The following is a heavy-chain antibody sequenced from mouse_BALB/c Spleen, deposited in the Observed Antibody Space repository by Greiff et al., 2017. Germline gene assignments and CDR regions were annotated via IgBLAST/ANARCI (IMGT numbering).Heavy chain of an antibody. V-gene: IGHV3-8*02. CDR3: ARSYYDYDVDYFDY. CDR1: GDSITSGY. Sequence: EVKLVESGPSLVKPSQTLSLTCSVTGDSITSGYWNWIRKFPGNKLEYMGYISYSGSTYYNPSLKSRISITRDTSKNQYYLQLNSVTTEDTATYYCARSYYDYDVDYFDYWGQGTTLTVSS. D-gene: IGHD2-4*01. J-gene: IGHJ2*01. CDR2: ISYSGST.